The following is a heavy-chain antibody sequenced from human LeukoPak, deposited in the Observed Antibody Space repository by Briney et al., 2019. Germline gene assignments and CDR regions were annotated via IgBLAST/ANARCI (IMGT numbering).Heavy chain of an antibody. J-gene: IGHJ5*02. V-gene: IGHV3-66*01. CDR3: ASKNIVVVTASLHYRFDP. Sequence: GGSLRLSCAASGFTVDNNYMIWVRQAPGKGLEWVSVIYGDDSTFYADSVKGRFTISRDNSKNTLYLQMNRLRAEDTAVYYCASKNIVVVTASLHYRFDPWGQGTLVTVSS. D-gene: IGHD2-21*02. CDR1: GFTVDNNY. CDR2: IYGDDST.